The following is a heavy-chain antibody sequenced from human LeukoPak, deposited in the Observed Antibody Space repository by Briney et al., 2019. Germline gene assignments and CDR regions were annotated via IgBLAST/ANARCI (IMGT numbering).Heavy chain of an antibody. V-gene: IGHV3-74*01. Sequence: GGSLRLSCAASGFTFSNYGMTWVRQAPGKGLVWVSRINSDGINTSYADSVKGRFTISRDNAKNSLYLQMNSLRAEDTAVYYCARDRVFADGYSRFDLWGRGTLVTVSS. J-gene: IGHJ2*01. D-gene: IGHD5-24*01. CDR1: GFTFSNYG. CDR2: INSDGINT. CDR3: ARDRVFADGYSRFDL.